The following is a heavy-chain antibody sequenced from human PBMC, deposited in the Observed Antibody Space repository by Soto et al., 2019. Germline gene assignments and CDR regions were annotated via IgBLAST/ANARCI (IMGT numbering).Heavy chain of an antibody. J-gene: IGHJ4*02. CDR3: ARYYDRSGYYGRRYYFDY. Sequence: QVQLVQSGAEVKKPGASVKVSCKASGYTFTSYDINWVRQATGQGLEWMGWMNPNSGNTGYAQKFQGRVTMTRNTSISTAYMELSSLRSEDTAVYYCARYYDRSGYYGRRYYFDYWGQGTLVTVSS. D-gene: IGHD3-22*01. V-gene: IGHV1-8*01. CDR2: MNPNSGNT. CDR1: GYTFTSYD.